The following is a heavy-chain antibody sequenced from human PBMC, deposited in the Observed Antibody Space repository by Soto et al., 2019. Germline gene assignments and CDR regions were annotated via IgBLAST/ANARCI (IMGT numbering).Heavy chain of an antibody. CDR3: ALGESYFYGMDV. J-gene: IGHJ6*02. CDR2: IYYSGST. Sequence: SETLALTCTVSGGSISSSSYYLGWIRQPPGKGLEWIGSIYYSGSTYYNPSLKSRVTISVDTSKNQFSLKLSSVTAADTAVYYCALGESYFYGMDVWGQGTTVTVSS. D-gene: IGHD3-10*01. V-gene: IGHV4-39*01. CDR1: GGSISSSSYY.